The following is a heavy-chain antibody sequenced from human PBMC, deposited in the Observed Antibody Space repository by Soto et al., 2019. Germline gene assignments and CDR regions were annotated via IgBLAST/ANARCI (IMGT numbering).Heavy chain of an antibody. D-gene: IGHD5-18*01. CDR1: GFIFNNYA. Sequence: PGGSLRLSCAASGFIFNNYAMTRVRQAPGKGLEWVSTVTASGGGTFYANSVKGRFTISRDNSRNTLHLQMSSLRVEDTALYYCAKALVPALTAKFGYWGQGTLVTVS. J-gene: IGHJ4*02. CDR3: AKALVPALTAKFGY. V-gene: IGHV3-23*01. CDR2: VTASGGGT.